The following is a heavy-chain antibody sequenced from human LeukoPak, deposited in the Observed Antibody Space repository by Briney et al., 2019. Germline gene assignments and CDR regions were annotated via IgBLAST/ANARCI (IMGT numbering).Heavy chain of an antibody. V-gene: IGHV1-2*02. Sequence: ASVKVSCKASGYTLTAYYMHWVRQAPGQGLEWMGWNNPNTGATNFAQKFRGRVTLTRDTSISTAYMELTRLRSDDTAVYYCARDLGWLQFGAWGQGTLVTVSS. CDR2: NNPNTGAT. D-gene: IGHD5-24*01. J-gene: IGHJ5*02. CDR1: GYTLTAYY. CDR3: ARDLGWLQFGA.